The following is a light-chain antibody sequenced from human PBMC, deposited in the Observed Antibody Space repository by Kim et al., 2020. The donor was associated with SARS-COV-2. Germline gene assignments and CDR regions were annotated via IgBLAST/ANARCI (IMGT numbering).Light chain of an antibody. CDR3: SSYTSSSTYV. J-gene: IGLJ1*01. Sequence: GPSIIISCTGTSGDVGGYNYVSWFQHPPGRAPLLMIYDVTKRPSGVSHRCSGAKSGNTASLAISGLQAEDEADYYCSSYTSSSTYVFGAGTKVTVL. V-gene: IGLV2-14*03. CDR1: SGDVGGYNY. CDR2: DVT.